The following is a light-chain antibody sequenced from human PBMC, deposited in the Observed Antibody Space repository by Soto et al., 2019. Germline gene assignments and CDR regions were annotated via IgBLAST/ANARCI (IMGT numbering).Light chain of an antibody. CDR2: ATS. CDR1: QSISIL. V-gene: IGKV1-5*03. Sequence: DIHLTQSPSTLSASVGDRVTITCRASQSISILLAWYQQKPGKAPNLLIYATSTLETGVSSRFSGSGFGTEFTLTISSLQPDDSATYYCQHYNDFSWTFGQGTKVEIK. J-gene: IGKJ1*01. CDR3: QHYNDFSWT.